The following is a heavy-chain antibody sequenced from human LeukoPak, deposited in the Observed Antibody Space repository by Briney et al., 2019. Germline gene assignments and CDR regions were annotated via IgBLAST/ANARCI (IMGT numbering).Heavy chain of an antibody. CDR1: GFTFSSYA. V-gene: IGHV3-23*01. Sequence: GGSLRLSCAASGFTFSSYAMSWVRQAPGKGLEWVSVISGSGGSTYYADSVKGRFTISRDNSKNTLYLQMYSLGAEDTAVYYCAKATNSGTSRGSFDYWGQGTLVTVSS. J-gene: IGHJ4*02. CDR3: AKATNSGTSRGSFDY. D-gene: IGHD1-26*01. CDR2: ISGSGGST.